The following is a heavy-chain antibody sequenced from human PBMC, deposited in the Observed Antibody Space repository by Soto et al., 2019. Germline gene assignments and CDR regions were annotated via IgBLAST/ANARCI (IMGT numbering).Heavy chain of an antibody. CDR3: ARSPTFGGFDI. Sequence: QVQLVQSGAEEKKPGASVKVSCKASGYTFTSYAVHWVRQAPGQRLEWMGWINAGNGNTKYSQKFQGRVTITRDTSASTAYMELSSLRSEDTAVYYCARSPTFGGFDIWGQGTMVTVSS. CDR1: GYTFTSYA. J-gene: IGHJ3*02. V-gene: IGHV1-3*05. D-gene: IGHD3-16*01. CDR2: INAGNGNT.